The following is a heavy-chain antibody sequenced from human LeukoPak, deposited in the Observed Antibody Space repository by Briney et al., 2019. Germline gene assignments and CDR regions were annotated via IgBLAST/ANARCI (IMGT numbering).Heavy chain of an antibody. V-gene: IGHV4-39*07. J-gene: IGHJ3*02. D-gene: IGHD6-13*01. CDR3: ARDHSSSWFLGWGAFDI. CDR1: GGPISSSSYY. CDR2: IYYSGST. Sequence: PSETLSLTCTVSGGPISSSSYYWGWIRQPPGKGLEWIGSIYYSGSTYYNPSLKSRVTISVDTSKNQFSLKLSSVTAADTAVYYCARDHSSSWFLGWGAFDIWGQGTMVTVSS.